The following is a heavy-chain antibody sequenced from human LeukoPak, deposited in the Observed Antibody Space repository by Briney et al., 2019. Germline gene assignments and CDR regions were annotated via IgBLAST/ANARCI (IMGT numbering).Heavy chain of an antibody. CDR3: AKMVHTEQWLVPFDY. Sequence: GGPLSLSCAASGFTFSNFAMNWVRQAPGKGLEWVSTISGSGGSTYYADSVKGRFTISRDNPKNTLYLQMNSLRAEDTAVYYCAKMVHTEQWLVPFDYWGQGTLVTVSS. CDR2: ISGSGGST. D-gene: IGHD6-19*01. J-gene: IGHJ4*02. CDR1: GFTFSNFA. V-gene: IGHV3-23*01.